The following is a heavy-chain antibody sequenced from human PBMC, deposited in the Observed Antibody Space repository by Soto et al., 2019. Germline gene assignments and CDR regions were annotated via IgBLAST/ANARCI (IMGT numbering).Heavy chain of an antibody. D-gene: IGHD2-8*01. CDR1: GYTFTHYA. CDR3: ARQGDSRILRDTFDI. Sequence: ASVKVSCKSSGYTFTHYAMHWVRQAPGQGLEWLGWINTDNGYTAFSQKFQGRVSITMDTSASTAYVGLSSLTSEDTGVYYCARQGDSRILRDTFDIWGQGTLVTVSS. V-gene: IGHV1-3*04. J-gene: IGHJ3*02. CDR2: INTDNGYT.